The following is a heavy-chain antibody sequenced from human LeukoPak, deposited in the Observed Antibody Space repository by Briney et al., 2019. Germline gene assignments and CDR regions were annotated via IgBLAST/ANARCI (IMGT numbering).Heavy chain of an antibody. CDR3: AKVGNGSGSYYADY. J-gene: IGHJ4*02. V-gene: IGHV3-30*18. D-gene: IGHD3-10*01. CDR1: GFTFSSYG. Sequence: GRSLRLSCAASGFTFSSYGMHWVRQAPGKGLEWVAVISYDGSNKYYADSVKGRFTISRDNSKNTLYLQMNSLRAEDTAVYYRAKVGNGSGSYYADYWGQGTLVTVSS. CDR2: ISYDGSNK.